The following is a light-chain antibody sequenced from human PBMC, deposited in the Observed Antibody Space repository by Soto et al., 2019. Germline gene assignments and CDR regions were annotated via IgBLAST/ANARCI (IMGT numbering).Light chain of an antibody. CDR1: HDLGKW. Sequence: DIQMTQSPSTLSASVGDRVTITCRASHDLGKWLAWYQQKPGKAPKLLVYDASNLHDAVPSRFSCSGSGTHFTLTISGLQPDDFGTYYCQQYGDSYSFGQGTAVDI. CDR3: QQYGDSYS. V-gene: IGKV1-5*01. J-gene: IGKJ2*01. CDR2: DAS.